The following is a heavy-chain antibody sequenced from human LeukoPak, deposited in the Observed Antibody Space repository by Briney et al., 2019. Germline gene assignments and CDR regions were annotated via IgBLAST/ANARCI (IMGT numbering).Heavy chain of an antibody. CDR3: ARDMTYYYGSGTPYGMDV. CDR1: GYTFTSYG. CDR2: ISAYNGNT. V-gene: IGHV1-18*01. J-gene: IGHJ6*02. Sequence: ASVKVSCKASGYTFTSYGISWVRQAPGQGLEWMGWISAYNGNTNYAQKLQGRVTMTTDTSTSTAYMELRSLRSDDTAVHYCARDMTYYYGSGTPYGMDVWGQGTTVTVSS. D-gene: IGHD3-10*01.